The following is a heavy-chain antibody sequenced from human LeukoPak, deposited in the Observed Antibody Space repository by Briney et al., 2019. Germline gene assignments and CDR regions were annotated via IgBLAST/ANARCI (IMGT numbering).Heavy chain of an antibody. D-gene: IGHD6-19*01. CDR1: GFTFGDYA. J-gene: IGHJ4*02. V-gene: IGHV3-49*03. CDR3: TRGGYSSGPAPRIDY. Sequence: PGGSLRLSCTASGFTFGDYAMSWFRQAPGKGLEWVGFIRSKAYGGTTEYAASVKGRFTISRDDSKGIAYLQMNSLKTEDTAVYYCTRGGYSSGPAPRIDYWGQGTLVTVSS. CDR2: IRSKAYGGTT.